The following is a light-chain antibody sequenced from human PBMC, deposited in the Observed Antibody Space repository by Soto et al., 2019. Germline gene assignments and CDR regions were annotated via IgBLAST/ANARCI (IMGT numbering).Light chain of an antibody. J-gene: IGKJ4*01. Sequence: DIQMTQSPSALSASVGDTVTVTCRASQAIGDHLAWFQQQPGKVPQRLIYSVSTLHTGAPSRFSGSGSDTDFTLTITNLQPEDVASYFCLQQYTYPPTFGGGT. CDR3: LQQYTYPPT. CDR2: SVS. CDR1: QAIGDH. V-gene: IGKV1-17*03.